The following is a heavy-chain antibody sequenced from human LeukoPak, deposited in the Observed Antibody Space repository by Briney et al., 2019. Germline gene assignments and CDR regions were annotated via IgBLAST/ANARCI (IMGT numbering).Heavy chain of an antibody. CDR2: ISDSGTNT. D-gene: IGHD5-18*01. Sequence: GGSLRLSCAASGFTFSRSAMSWVRQAPGKGLEWVSVISDSGTNTYYADSVKGRFTISRDNSKNTLYLQMSSLRAEDTAVYYCAKDLGNSFGYENVFDYWGQGTLVTVSS. CDR3: AKDLGNSFGYENVFDY. V-gene: IGHV3-23*01. CDR1: GFTFSRSA. J-gene: IGHJ4*02.